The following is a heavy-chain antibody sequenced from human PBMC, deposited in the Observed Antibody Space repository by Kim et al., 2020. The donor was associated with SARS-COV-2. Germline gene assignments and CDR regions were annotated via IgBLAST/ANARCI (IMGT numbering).Heavy chain of an antibody. V-gene: IGHV1-69*04. Sequence: SVKVSCKASGGTFSSYAISWVRQAPGQGLEWMGRIIPILGIANYAQKFQGRVTITADKSTSTAYMELSSLRSEDTAVYYCARDDSGSQRRGVDIWGQGTMVTVSS. J-gene: IGHJ3*02. D-gene: IGHD5-12*01. CDR3: ARDDSGSQRRGVDI. CDR2: IIPILGIA. CDR1: GGTFSSYA.